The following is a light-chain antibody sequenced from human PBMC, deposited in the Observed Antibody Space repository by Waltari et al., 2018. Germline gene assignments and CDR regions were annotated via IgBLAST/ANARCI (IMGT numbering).Light chain of an antibody. CDR2: WAS. J-gene: IGKJ4*01. CDR3: QQYYSTPLT. CDR1: QSVLYSSNNKNY. V-gene: IGKV4-1*01. Sequence: DIVMPQSPDSLAVSLGERATIDSKSSQSVLYSSNNKNYLAWYQQRPGQPPKLLIYWASTRESGVPDRFSGSGSGTDFTLTINSLQAEDVALYYCQQYYSTPLTFGGGTKVEIK.